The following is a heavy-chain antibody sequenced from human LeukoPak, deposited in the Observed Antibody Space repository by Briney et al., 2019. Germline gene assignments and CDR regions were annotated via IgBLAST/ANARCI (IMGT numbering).Heavy chain of an antibody. CDR1: GGFINSYY. CDR2: VYTSGIT. J-gene: IGHJ6*03. D-gene: IGHD3-9*01. CDR3: ARHNGFDRGYYYYMDV. Sequence: PSETLSLTFTVSGGFINSYYWSWIRQPAGKGLEWSGRVYTSGITNYNPSLKSRITMSVDTSKNQFSLKLTSVTAADTAVYYCARHNGFDRGYYYYMDVWGKGTTVTVPS. V-gene: IGHV4-4*07.